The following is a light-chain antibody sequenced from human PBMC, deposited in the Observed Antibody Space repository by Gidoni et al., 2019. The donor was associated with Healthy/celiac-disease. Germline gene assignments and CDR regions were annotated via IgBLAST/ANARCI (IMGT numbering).Light chain of an antibody. J-gene: IGKJ5*01. CDR1: QSVSSY. CDR3: QQRSNWPTIT. V-gene: IGKV3-11*01. CDR2: DAS. Sequence: EIVLTQSPATLSLSPGERATLSCRASQSVSSYLAWYQQKPGQAPRLLIYDASNRATDIPARFSGSGSGTDFTLTISSLEPEDFEVYYCQQRSNWPTITFGQGTRLEIK.